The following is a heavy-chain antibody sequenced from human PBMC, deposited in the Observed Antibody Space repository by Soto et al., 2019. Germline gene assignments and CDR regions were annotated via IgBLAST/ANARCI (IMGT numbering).Heavy chain of an antibody. Sequence: VKVSCKASGGTFSSSAISWGRQAPGQGLEWMGGIIPIFGTANYAQKFQGRVTITADESTSTAYMELSSLRSEDTAVYYCARGLGSSSWYAHFVYGMDVWGQGTTVTVSS. V-gene: IGHV1-69*13. D-gene: IGHD6-13*01. J-gene: IGHJ6*02. CDR2: IIPIFGTA. CDR3: ARGLGSSSWYAHFVYGMDV. CDR1: GGTFSSSA.